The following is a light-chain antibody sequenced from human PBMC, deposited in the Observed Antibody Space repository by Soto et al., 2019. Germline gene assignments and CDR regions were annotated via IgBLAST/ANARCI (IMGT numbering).Light chain of an antibody. J-gene: IGKJ3*01. V-gene: IGKV1-39*01. CDR3: QQRYSTPFT. Sequence: DIQMTQSPSSLSASVGDRVTITCRASQSISSYLNWYQQKPGKAPKLLIYAASSLQSVVPSRFTGGESGTDFALTISSLQPADVATYYCQQRYSTPFTFGPGTKVHIK. CDR2: AAS. CDR1: QSISSY.